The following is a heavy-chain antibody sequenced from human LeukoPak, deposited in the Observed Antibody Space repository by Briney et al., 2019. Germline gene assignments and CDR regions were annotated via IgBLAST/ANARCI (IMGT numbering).Heavy chain of an antibody. Sequence: ASVKVSFKASGYTFTGYYMHWVRQAPGQGLEWMGCINPNSGGTNYAQKFQARLTMTRDTSISTAYMELSRLRSDDTAVYYCARAAEQWLTNWFDPWGQGTLVTVSS. D-gene: IGHD6-19*01. CDR2: INPNSGGT. J-gene: IGHJ5*02. V-gene: IGHV1-2*02. CDR3: ARAAEQWLTNWFDP. CDR1: GYTFTGYY.